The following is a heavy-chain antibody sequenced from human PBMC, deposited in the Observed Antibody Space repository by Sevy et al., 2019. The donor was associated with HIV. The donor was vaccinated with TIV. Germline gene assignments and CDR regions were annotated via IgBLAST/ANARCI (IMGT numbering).Heavy chain of an antibody. CDR3: ARGPFTSAFQNPPYYDSSGYLDY. CDR2: IIPIFGTA. V-gene: IGHV1-69*13. CDR1: GGTFSSYA. D-gene: IGHD3-22*01. Sequence: ASVKVSCKASGGTFSSYAISWVRQAPGQGLEWMGGIIPIFGTANYAQKFQGRVTITADESTSTAYMELSSLRFEDTAVYYCARGPFTSAFQNPPYYDSSGYLDYWGQGTLVTVSS. J-gene: IGHJ4*02.